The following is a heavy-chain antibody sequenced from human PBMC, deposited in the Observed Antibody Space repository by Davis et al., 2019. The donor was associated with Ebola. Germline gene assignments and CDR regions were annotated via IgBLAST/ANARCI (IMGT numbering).Heavy chain of an antibody. CDR2: INPNSGGT. D-gene: IGHD2-2*01. CDR1: GYTFTSYG. CDR3: ARDARYCSSTSCYAGTGYYYGMDV. V-gene: IGHV1-18*01. J-gene: IGHJ6*02. Sequence: ASVKVSCKASGYTFTSYGISWVRQAPGQGLEWMGWINPNSGGTNYAQKFQGRVTMTRDTSTSTVYMELSSLRSEDTAVYYCARDARYCSSTSCYAGTGYYYGMDVWGQGTTVTVSS.